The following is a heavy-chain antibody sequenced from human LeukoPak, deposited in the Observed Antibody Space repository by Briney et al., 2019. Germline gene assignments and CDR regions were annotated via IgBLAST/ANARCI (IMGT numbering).Heavy chain of an antibody. CDR1: GYTFTSYY. Sequence: GASVKVSCKASGYTFTSYYMHWVRQAPGQGLEWMGIINPSGGSTSYAQKFQGRVTMTRDTSTSTVYMELSSLRSEDTAMYYCARDHSGYEVDYWGQGTLVTVSS. V-gene: IGHV1-46*01. CDR2: INPSGGST. CDR3: ARDHSGYEVDY. J-gene: IGHJ4*02. D-gene: IGHD5-12*01.